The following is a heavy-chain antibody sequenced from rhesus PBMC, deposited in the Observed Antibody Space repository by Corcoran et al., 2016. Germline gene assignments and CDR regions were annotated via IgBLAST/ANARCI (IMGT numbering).Heavy chain of an antibody. CDR3: GRVRQITGTDFSDGRFDV. D-gene: IGHD1-7*02. CDR1: GFSLSTSGMG. J-gene: IGHJ5-1*01. Sequence: QVTLKESGPALVKPTQTLTLTCTFSGFSLSTSGMGVGWIRQPPGKALEWLASIYWDDDKYYSQTLKSRPTISKETPQNQGGLTKTNKDPVDTATYYWGRVRQITGTDFSDGRFDVWGAGVLVTGSS. CDR2: IYWDDDK. V-gene: IGHV2S1*01.